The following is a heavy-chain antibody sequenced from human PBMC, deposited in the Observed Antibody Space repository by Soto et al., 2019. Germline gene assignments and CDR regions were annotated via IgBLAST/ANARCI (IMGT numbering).Heavy chain of an antibody. D-gene: IGHD6-19*01. J-gene: IGHJ6*02. CDR3: ARGHGSGWYYYYYYGMDV. Sequence: SETLSLTCAVYGGSFSGYYWSWIRQPPGKGLEWIGEINHSGSTNYNPSLKSRVTISVDTSKNQFSLKLSSVTAADTAVYYCARGHGSGWYYYYYYGMDVWRQGTTVTVSS. V-gene: IGHV4-34*01. CDR1: GGSFSGYY. CDR2: INHSGST.